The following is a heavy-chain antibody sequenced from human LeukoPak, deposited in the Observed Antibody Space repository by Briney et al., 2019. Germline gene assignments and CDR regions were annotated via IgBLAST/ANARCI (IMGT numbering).Heavy chain of an antibody. CDR2: ISYDGNSK. CDR1: GLTFSTLA. CDR3: AKEAALSFDY. J-gene: IGHJ4*02. Sequence: LPGGSLRLSCAASGLTFSTLAFHWVRQAPGKGLEWLAIISYDGNSKFYADSVRGRFTISRDNSRNTLYLQMNSLRAEDTAVYYCAKEAALSFDYWGQGTLVTVSS. D-gene: IGHD6-25*01. V-gene: IGHV3-30-3*01.